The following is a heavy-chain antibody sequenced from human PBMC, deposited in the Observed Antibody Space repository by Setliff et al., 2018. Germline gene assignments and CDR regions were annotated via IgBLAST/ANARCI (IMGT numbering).Heavy chain of an antibody. CDR1: GASFSGTY. CDR2: INHSGSP. V-gene: IGHV4-34*01. CDR3: RVWVDMIEVDS. J-gene: IGHJ4*02. D-gene: IGHD3-22*01. Sequence: SETLSLTCAVYGASFSGTYCSWIRQSPGKGLEWIGEINHTGSPNWIGEINHSGSPNYNPSLKSRVTMSADTSKNQFSLKLTSVTAADTAVYYCRVWVDMIEVDSWAQGTLVTV.